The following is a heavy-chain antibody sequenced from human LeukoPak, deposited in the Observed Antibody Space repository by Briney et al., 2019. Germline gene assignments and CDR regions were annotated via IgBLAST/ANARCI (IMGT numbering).Heavy chain of an antibody. D-gene: IGHD3-9*01. J-gene: IGHJ4*02. CDR3: ARCMTIFCPGFDY. CDR1: GGYISNTY. V-gene: IGHV4-59*01. Sequence: PSETLSLTCSVSGGYISNTYWSWIRQPPGKGLEWIGYIYYSGSANYSPSLESRVAISVDTSKNQFSLKLASVTAADTAVYFCARCMTIFCPGFDYWGQGTLVTVSS. CDR2: IYYSGSA.